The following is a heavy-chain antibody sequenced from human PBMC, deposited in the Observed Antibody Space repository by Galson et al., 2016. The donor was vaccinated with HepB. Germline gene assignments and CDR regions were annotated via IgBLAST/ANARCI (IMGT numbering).Heavy chain of an antibody. D-gene: IGHD5-24*01. V-gene: IGHV3-74*01. J-gene: IGHJ4*02. CDR2: IKSDESWR. Sequence: SLRLSCAASGFTFSSYWVHWVRQAPGKGLVWVSRIKSDESWRNYADSVKGRFTISRDNAKNTLYLQMNSLRAEDTAAYYCARDGDAYNFDYWGQGTLVTVSS. CDR1: GFTFSSYW. CDR3: ARDGDAYNFDY.